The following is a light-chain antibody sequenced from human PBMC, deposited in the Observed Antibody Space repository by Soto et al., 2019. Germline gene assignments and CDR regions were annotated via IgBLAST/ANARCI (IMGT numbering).Light chain of an antibody. CDR2: VAS. V-gene: IGKV1-39*01. J-gene: IGKJ1*01. Sequence: DIQITQSPSSPSASVGARATITCRASQSICRYLNWYHQKPGKAPTLLIYVASRLQSGVPSRFSSSESETDFMLTINTLQPEDVGTYYCQQYFSNLWTVGQGTKVDI. CDR1: QSICRY. CDR3: QQYFSNLWT.